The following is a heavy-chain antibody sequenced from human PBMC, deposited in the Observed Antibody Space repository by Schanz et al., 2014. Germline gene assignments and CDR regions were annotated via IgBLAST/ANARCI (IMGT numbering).Heavy chain of an antibody. V-gene: IGHV3-23*01. CDR2: IGGSGDST. CDR1: GFTFTNYA. J-gene: IGHJ4*02. Sequence: EVQLLESGGGLVQPGGSLRLSCAASGFTFTNYAMTWVRQAPGKGLEWVSGIGGSGDSTHYADSVKGRFIISRDNYKNTLYLQVNSLRAEDTAVYYCAKHVRSLTGNDYWGQGTLVTVSS. D-gene: IGHD3-9*01. CDR3: AKHVRSLTGNDY.